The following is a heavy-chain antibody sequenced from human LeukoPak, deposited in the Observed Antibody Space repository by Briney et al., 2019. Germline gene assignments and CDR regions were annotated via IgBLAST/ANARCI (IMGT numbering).Heavy chain of an antibody. V-gene: IGHV4-59*01. CDR3: ARGRIARLPYFDY. J-gene: IGHJ4*02. CDR2: IYYSGST. D-gene: IGHD5-18*01. CDR1: GGSISSYY. Sequence: SETLSLTCTVSGGSISSYYWSWIRQPPGKGLEWIGYIYYSGSTNYNPSLKSRVTISVDTSKNQFSLELSSVTAADTAVYYCARGRIARLPYFDYWGQETLVTVSS.